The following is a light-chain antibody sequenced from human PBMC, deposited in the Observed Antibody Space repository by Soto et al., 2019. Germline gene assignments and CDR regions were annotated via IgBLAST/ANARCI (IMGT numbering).Light chain of an antibody. V-gene: IGLV2-23*01. CDR2: DDT. CDR3: CSFAGSSTS. CDR1: SSDVGTYKP. J-gene: IGLJ2*01. Sequence: QSALTQPASVSGSPGQSITISCTGTSSDVGTYKPVSWYQQYPGKAPKVIIYDDTKRPSGVSSRFSGSKSGNTASLTISGLQAEDEADYYCCSFAGSSTSLGGGTKATVL.